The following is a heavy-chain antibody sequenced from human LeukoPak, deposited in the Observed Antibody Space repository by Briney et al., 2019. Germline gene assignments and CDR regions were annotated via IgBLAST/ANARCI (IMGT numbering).Heavy chain of an antibody. J-gene: IGHJ4*02. CDR2: VYYSGKT. V-gene: IGHV4-59*08. CDR3: ARHINDYGDANFDS. CDR1: GGSINRYY. Sequence: SETLSLTCTVSGGSINRYYWSWIRQPPGKGLEWMGYVYYSGKTKYNPPLKSRVTISVDTSKNHISLRLKSVTAADTAVYYCARHINDYGDANFDSWGQGTLVTVSS. D-gene: IGHD4-17*01.